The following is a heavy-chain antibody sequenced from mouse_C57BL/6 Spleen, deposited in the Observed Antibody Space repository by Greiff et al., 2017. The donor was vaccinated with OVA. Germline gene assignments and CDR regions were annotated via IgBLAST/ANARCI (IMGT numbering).Heavy chain of an antibody. J-gene: IGHJ1*03. V-gene: IGHV14-1*01. D-gene: IGHD2-1*01. CDR1: GFNIKDYY. CDR2: IDPEDGDT. Sequence: EVQLQESGAELVRPGASVKLSCTASGFNIKDYYMHWVKQRPEQGLEWIGRIDPEDGDTEYAPKFQGKATMTADTSSNTAYLQLSSLTSEDTAVYYCTRIYYGNYRYFDVWGTGTTVTVSS. CDR3: TRIYYGNYRYFDV.